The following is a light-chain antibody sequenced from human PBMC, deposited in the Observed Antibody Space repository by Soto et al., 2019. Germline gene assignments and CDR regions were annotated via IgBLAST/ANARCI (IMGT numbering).Light chain of an antibody. J-gene: IGKJ1*01. CDR1: QSISSW. V-gene: IGKV1-5*01. CDR2: DAS. Sequence: DIQMTQSPSTLSASVGDRVTITCRASQSISSWLAWYQQKPGKAPKLLIYDASSLESGVPSRFSGSGSGTEFTLTISSLQPDDFANYYCQQYNSDGTFGQGTKVDIK. CDR3: QQYNSDGT.